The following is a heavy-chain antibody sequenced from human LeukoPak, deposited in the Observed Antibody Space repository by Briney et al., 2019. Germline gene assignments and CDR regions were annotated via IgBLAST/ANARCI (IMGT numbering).Heavy chain of an antibody. J-gene: IGHJ4*02. D-gene: IGHD2-2*01. CDR1: GFTFSSYA. CDR3: ATPPGFNIVVVPAAPYYFDY. Sequence: PGGSLRLSCAASGFTFSSYAMSWVRQAPGKGLEWVSAISGSGGSTYYADSVKGRFTISRDNSKNTLYLQMNSLRAEDTAVYYCATPPGFNIVVVPAAPYYFDYWGQGTLVTVSS. CDR2: ISGSGGST. V-gene: IGHV3-23*01.